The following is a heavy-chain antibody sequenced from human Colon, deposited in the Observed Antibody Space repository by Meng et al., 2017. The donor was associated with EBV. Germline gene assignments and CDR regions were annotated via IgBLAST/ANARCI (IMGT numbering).Heavy chain of an antibody. V-gene: IGHV3-33*06. Sequence: QVQLVESGGGVVQPGWSVILSFSSSGFTFSHHGMHWVRQAPGKGLEWVALIYYDGSIKYYADSVKGRFTISRDNYNNMLYLQMNSLRVEDTAVYYCAKGGCKTSTSCLDYWGQGTLVTVS. D-gene: IGHD2-2*01. CDR1: GFTFSHHG. J-gene: IGHJ4*02. CDR2: IYYDGSIK. CDR3: AKGGCKTSTSCLDY.